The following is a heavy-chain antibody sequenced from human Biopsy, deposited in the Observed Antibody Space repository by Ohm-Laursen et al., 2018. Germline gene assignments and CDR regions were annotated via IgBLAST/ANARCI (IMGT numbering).Heavy chain of an antibody. CDR2: IFKDGNT. CDR1: GYSISSDYR. D-gene: IGHD6-19*01. CDR3: ARVGSGWAPFDK. V-gene: IGHV4-38-2*01. Sequence: SETLSLTWAVSGYSISSDYRWGWIRQAPGKTLEWLGNIFKDGNTHYNPSLRGRLIISIDTSKNQLSLMMTSVSGADTAVYFCARVGSGWAPFDKWGPGTLVTVSS. J-gene: IGHJ4*02.